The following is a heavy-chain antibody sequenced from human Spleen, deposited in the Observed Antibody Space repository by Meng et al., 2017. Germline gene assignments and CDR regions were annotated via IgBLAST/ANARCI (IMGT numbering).Heavy chain of an antibody. Sequence: QVQRVQYGAEGMKPGSSWKASCKVLGGIFSNYVIGWVRQAPGQGLEWMGGINAVFGTTNYAQKFQGRVTITTDESTSTVYMELTRLTSEDTAVYFCARKAGNCISTTCYSLDYWGQGTLVTVFS. CDR3: ARKAGNCISTTCYSLDY. V-gene: IGHV1-69*05. CDR1: GGIFSNYV. CDR2: INAVFGTT. J-gene: IGHJ4*02. D-gene: IGHD2-2*01.